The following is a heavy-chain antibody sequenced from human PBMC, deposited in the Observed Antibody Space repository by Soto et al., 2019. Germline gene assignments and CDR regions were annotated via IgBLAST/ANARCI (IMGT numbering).Heavy chain of an antibody. Sequence: QLQLQESGPGLVKPSETLSLTCTVSGDSISGSPYYWGWIRQPPGKGLEWIASIFYDGYSYYTPSLXXRPSISVDTSKNQFSLKLTSVAAADTAIYFCARLQAAVPHYWGQGTLVIVSS. V-gene: IGHV4-39*01. CDR1: GDSISGSPYY. CDR3: ARLQAAVPHY. D-gene: IGHD6-13*01. CDR2: IFYDGYS. J-gene: IGHJ4*02.